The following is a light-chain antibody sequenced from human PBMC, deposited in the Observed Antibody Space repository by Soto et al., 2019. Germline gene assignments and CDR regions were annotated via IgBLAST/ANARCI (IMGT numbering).Light chain of an antibody. V-gene: IGLV1-51*01. CDR2: DDD. J-gene: IGLJ3*02. Sequence: QSVLTQPPSVSAAPGQKVTISCSGSNSNIGANSVSWYQHLPGTAPKVVIYDDDKRPSGIPDRFSGPKSGTSATLDITGLQIGDEADYYCGTWHSTLSVEWVFGGGTKVTVL. CDR3: GTWHSTLSVEWV. CDR1: NSNIGANS.